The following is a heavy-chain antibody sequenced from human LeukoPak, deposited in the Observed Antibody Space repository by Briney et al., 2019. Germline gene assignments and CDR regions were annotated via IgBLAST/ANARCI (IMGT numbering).Heavy chain of an antibody. CDR2: ISTTSGTI. CDR3: AKDLNWGGR. Sequence: GGSLRLSCAASGFTFSSYSMNWVRQAPGKGLEWVSYISTTSGTIYYADSVKGRFTISRDNSKNTLYLQMNSLRAEDTAVYYCAKDLNWGGRWGQGTLVTVSS. D-gene: IGHD7-27*01. J-gene: IGHJ4*02. V-gene: IGHV3-48*01. CDR1: GFTFSSYS.